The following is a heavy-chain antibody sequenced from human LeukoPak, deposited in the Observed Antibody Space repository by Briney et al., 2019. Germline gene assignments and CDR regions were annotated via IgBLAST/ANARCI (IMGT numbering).Heavy chain of an antibody. V-gene: IGHV6-1*01. Sequence: SQTPSLTRAISGDGVSRDSGAWNWIRQSPSRGLEWLGRTFYRSEGYNAYAASVKSRITINPDTSKIQFSLQLDSVTPEYTAVYYGARGNDYNYDYWGQGTLVTVSS. D-gene: IGHD5-24*01. CDR1: GDGVSRDSGA. CDR2: TFYRSEGYN. J-gene: IGHJ4*02. CDR3: ARGNDYNYDY.